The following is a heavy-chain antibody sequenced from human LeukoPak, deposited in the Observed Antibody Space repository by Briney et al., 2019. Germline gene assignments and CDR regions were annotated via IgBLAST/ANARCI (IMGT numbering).Heavy chain of an antibody. V-gene: IGHV4-34*01. CDR2: INHSGST. CDR1: GGSFSGYY. Sequence: SETLSLTCAVYGGSFSGYYWSWIRQPPGKGLEWIGEINHSGSTNYNPSLKSRVTISVDTSKNQFSLKLSSVTAADTAVYYCARVGSSTNGEIDYWGQGTLVTVSS. CDR3: ARVGSSTNGEIDY. D-gene: IGHD2-2*01. J-gene: IGHJ4*02.